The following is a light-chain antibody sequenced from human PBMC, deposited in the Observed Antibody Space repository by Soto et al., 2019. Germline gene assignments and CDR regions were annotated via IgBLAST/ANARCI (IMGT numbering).Light chain of an antibody. CDR2: EVS. Sequence: QSALTQRPSASGSPGQSVTISCTGTSSDVGAYNYVSWYQQYPGKAPKLMIYEVSKRPSGVPDRFSGSKSGKTASLTVSGLQPEDEADYYCTSYAGNNIWVFGGGTKVTVL. CDR3: TSYAGNNIWV. V-gene: IGLV2-8*01. CDR1: SSDVGAYNY. J-gene: IGLJ3*02.